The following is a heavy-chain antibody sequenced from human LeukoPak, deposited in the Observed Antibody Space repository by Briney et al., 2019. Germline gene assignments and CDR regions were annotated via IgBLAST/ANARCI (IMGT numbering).Heavy chain of an antibody. V-gene: IGHV1-18*01. D-gene: IGHD6-13*01. CDR3: ARYSSSWYWYYYYYMDV. CDR2: INPYNGNT. CDR1: GYTFISYG. J-gene: IGHJ6*03. Sequence: ASVKVSCKASGYTFISYGISWVRQAPGQGLEWMGWINPYNGNTNYAQKLQGRVTMTTDTSTGTAYMELRSLRSDDTAVYYCARYSSSWYWYYYYYMDVWGKGTTVTVSS.